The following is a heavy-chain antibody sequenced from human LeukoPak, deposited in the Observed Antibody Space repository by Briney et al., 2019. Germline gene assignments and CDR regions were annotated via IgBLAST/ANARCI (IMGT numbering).Heavy chain of an antibody. Sequence: SETLSLTCAVYGGSFSGYYWSWIRQPPGKGLEWIGEINHSGSTNYNPSLKSRVTISVDTSKNQFYLKLCSVTAADTAVYYCARGGGYYGAGSYPYWGQGTLVTVSS. J-gene: IGHJ4*02. D-gene: IGHD3-10*01. CDR3: ARGGGYYGAGSYPY. CDR2: INHSGST. CDR1: GGSFSGYY. V-gene: IGHV4-34*01.